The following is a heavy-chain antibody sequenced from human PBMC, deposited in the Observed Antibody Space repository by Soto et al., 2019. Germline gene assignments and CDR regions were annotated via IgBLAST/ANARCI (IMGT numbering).Heavy chain of an antibody. D-gene: IGHD6-13*01. CDR3: ARYLTAISSPFDY. CDR2: IITILGIA. Sequence: SVKVSCKASGGTFSNDTISWVRQAPGKGLEWIGRIITILGIANYAQKLQRRGTITADKSQSTAYMELSSLRSEDTAVYYSARYLTAISSPFDYWGQGTLVTVSS. J-gene: IGHJ4*02. V-gene: IGHV1-69*02. CDR1: GGTFSNDT.